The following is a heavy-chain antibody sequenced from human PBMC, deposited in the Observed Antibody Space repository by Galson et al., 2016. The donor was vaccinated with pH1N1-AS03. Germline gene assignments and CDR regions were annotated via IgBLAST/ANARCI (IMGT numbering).Heavy chain of an antibody. D-gene: IGHD6-19*01. CDR1: GFTFTDFW. J-gene: IGHJ4*02. Sequence: SLRLSCAASGFTFTDFWMCWVRLAPGKGLEWVANIKQDESESYYVESVQGRFTISRDNAKNSLYLQMNSLRAEDTAVYYCAKDGRGGWFFDSWGQGTLVTVSS. CDR3: AKDGRGGWFFDS. V-gene: IGHV3-7*03. CDR2: IKQDESES.